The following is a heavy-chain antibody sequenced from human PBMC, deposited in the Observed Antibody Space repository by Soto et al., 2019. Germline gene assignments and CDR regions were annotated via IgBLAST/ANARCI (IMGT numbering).Heavy chain of an antibody. J-gene: IGHJ6*03. V-gene: IGHV5-51*01. CDR3: ARRVVVAANDYYYYYMDV. CDR2: IYPGDSDT. D-gene: IGHD2-15*01. Sequence: GESLKISCKGSGYSFTSYWIGWVRQMPGKGLEWMGIIYPGDSDTRYSPSFQGQVTISADKSISTAYLQWSSLKASDTAMYYCARRVVVAANDYYYYYMDVWGKGTTVTVS. CDR1: GYSFTSYW.